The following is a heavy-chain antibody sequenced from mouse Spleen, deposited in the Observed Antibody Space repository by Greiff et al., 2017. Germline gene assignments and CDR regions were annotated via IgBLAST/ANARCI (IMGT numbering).Heavy chain of an antibody. CDR1: GFSLTSYG. CDR3: ARHGYYSYYYAMDY. J-gene: IGHJ4*01. CDR2: IWSDGST. V-gene: IGHV2-6-1*01. D-gene: IGHD2-3*01. Sequence: VHLVETGPGLVAPSQSLSITCTVSGFSLTSYGVHWVRQPPGKGLEWLVVIWSDGSTNYNSALKSRLSISKDNSKSQVFLKMNSLQTDDTAMYYCARHGYYSYYYAMDYWGQGTSVTVSS.